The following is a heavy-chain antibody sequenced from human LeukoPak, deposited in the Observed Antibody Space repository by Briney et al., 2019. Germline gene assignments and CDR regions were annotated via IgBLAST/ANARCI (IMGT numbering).Heavy chain of an antibody. CDR1: GYTFTSYS. J-gene: IGHJ4*02. CDR3: ARGWVDY. Sequence: ASVKVSCKASGYTFTSYSIHWVRQAPGQRLEWLGWTNVGNGNTKYPQRFQGRVTITSDTSASTAYMELSSLRSEDTAVYYCARGWVDYWGQGTLVTVSS. D-gene: IGHD6-13*01. CDR2: TNVGNGNT. V-gene: IGHV1-3*01.